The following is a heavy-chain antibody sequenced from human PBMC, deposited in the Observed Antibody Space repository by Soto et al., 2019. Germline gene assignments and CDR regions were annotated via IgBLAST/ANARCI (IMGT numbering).Heavy chain of an antibody. CDR1: GGSISSGDYY. D-gene: IGHD1-1*01. V-gene: IGHV4-30-4*01. CDR3: AREGAMAPGTPHYYYYGMDV. J-gene: IGHJ6*02. Sequence: PSETLSLTCTVSGGSISSGDYYWSWIRQPPGKGLEWIGYIYYSGSTYYNPSLKSRVTISVDTSKNQFSLKLSSVTAADTAVYYCAREGAMAPGTPHYYYYGMDVWGQGTTVTVSS. CDR2: IYYSGST.